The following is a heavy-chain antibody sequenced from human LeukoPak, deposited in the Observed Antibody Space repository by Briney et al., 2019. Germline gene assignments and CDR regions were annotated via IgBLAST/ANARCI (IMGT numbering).Heavy chain of an antibody. CDR3: AKGPGAPLYYYYYMDV. D-gene: IGHD3-10*01. J-gene: IGHJ6*03. V-gene: IGHV3-7*03. Sequence: DSVKGRFTISRDNAKNSLYLQMNSLRAEDTAVYYCAKGPGAPLYYYYYMDVWGKGTTVTVSS.